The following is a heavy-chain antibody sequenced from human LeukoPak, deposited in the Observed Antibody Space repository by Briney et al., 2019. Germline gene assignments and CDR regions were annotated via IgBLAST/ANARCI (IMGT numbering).Heavy chain of an antibody. Sequence: VSVSVSCKLSGYTFISYGISWVRQAPGQGLEWIGWINAYNGYTNYAQKIQGRVTMTTDISTSTAYMELRSLRSYDTAVYYCGIDLNKSFRGVTPEGSDYWGQGTLVTVSS. J-gene: IGHJ4*02. CDR1: GYTFISYG. CDR3: GIDLNKSFRGVTPEGSDY. D-gene: IGHD1-14*01. V-gene: IGHV1-18*01. CDR2: INAYNGYT.